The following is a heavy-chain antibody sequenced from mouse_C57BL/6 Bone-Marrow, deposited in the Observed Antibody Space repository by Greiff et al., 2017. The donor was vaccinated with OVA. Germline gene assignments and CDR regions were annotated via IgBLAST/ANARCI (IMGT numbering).Heavy chain of an antibody. Sequence: VQLQQSGPELVRPGVSVKISCKGSGYTFTDYAMHWVKQSHAKSPEGIGVISTYYGDASYNQKFKDKATMTVDKSTSTAYIDLARLTSEDSAVYYCARWDYVFAYWGQGTLVTVSA. CDR1: GYTFTDYA. J-gene: IGHJ3*01. CDR3: ARWDYVFAY. V-gene: IGHV1-67*01. CDR2: ISTYYGDA. D-gene: IGHD2-4*01.